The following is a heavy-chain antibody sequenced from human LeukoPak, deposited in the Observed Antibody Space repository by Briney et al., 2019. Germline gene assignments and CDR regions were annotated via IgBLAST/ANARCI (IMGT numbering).Heavy chain of an antibody. J-gene: IGHJ4*02. Sequence: GASVKVSCKASGFTFTSSAVQWVRQARGQRLEWIGWIVVGSGNTNYAQKFQERDTITRDMSTSTAYMELSSLRSEDTAVYYCARGCGRASCPYFFDYWGQGALVTVSS. CDR2: IVVGSGNT. CDR1: GFTFTSSA. V-gene: IGHV1-58*01. CDR3: ARGCGRASCPYFFDY. D-gene: IGHD2-2*01.